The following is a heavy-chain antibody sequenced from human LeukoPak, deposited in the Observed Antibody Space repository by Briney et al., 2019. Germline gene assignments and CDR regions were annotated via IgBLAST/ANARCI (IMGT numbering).Heavy chain of an antibody. CDR3: ARDLGEGAKRDLDF. J-gene: IGHJ4*02. V-gene: IGHV1-18*01. CDR2: INTYNGNT. CDR1: GYRFSAYG. D-gene: IGHD1-26*01. Sequence: ASVKVSCKTSGYRFSAYGISWVRQAPGQGLQWMGWINTYNGNTEYAQSLQGRATMTIDTATATAYLEVRSLISDDTAVYYCARDLGEGAKRDLDFWGQGTLVTVSS.